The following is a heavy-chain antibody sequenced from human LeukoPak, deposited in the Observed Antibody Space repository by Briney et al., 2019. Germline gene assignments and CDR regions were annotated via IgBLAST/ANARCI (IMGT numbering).Heavy chain of an antibody. J-gene: IGHJ5*02. Sequence: GGSLRLSCAASGFTFSSYRMHWVRQAPGKGLVWVSRINSDGSSTSYADSVKGRFTISRDNAKNTLYLQMNSLRAEDTAVYYCARVSIAVAGTKSWGQGTLVTVSS. CDR1: GFTFSSYR. D-gene: IGHD6-19*01. CDR2: INSDGSST. V-gene: IGHV3-74*01. CDR3: ARVSIAVAGTKS.